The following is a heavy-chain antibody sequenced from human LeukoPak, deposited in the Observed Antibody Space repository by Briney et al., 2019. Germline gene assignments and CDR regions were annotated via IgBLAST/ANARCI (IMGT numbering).Heavy chain of an antibody. V-gene: IGHV4-34*01. Sequence: PSETLSLTCAVYGGSFSGYYWSWIRQPPGKGLERIGEINHSGSTNYNPSLKSRVTISVDTSKNQLSLKLSSVTAADTAVYYCASTDYSNYDYYYYYMDDWGKGTTVTVSS. D-gene: IGHD4-11*01. CDR3: ASTDYSNYDYYYYYMDD. J-gene: IGHJ6*03. CDR2: INHSGST. CDR1: GGSFSGYY.